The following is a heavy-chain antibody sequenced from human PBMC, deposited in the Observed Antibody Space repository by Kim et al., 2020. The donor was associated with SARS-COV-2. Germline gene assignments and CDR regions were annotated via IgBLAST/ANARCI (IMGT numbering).Heavy chain of an antibody. CDR3: AKPGEWELLGVLHFDY. Sequence: KGRSTISRDNAKNTMNLQMNSLRAEDTAVYYCAKPGEWELLGVLHFDYWGQGTLVTVSS. V-gene: IGHV3-23*01. D-gene: IGHD1-26*01. J-gene: IGHJ4*02.